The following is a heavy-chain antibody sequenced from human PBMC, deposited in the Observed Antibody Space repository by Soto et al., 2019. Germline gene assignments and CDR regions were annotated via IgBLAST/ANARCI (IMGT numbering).Heavy chain of an antibody. V-gene: IGHV3-23*01. Sequence: EVQLLDSGGGLVQPGGSLRLSCEASGFTFSNYAMTWVRQGPGKGLEWVSVISGSGGRSYYADSVKGRFTISRDNSKSTLYLQMNSLRAEETAVYYCAKAYFVWSSEQPYYFDYWGQGTLVTVSS. CDR1: GFTFSNYA. D-gene: IGHD3-16*01. CDR3: AKAYFVWSSEQPYYFDY. J-gene: IGHJ4*02. CDR2: ISGSGGRS.